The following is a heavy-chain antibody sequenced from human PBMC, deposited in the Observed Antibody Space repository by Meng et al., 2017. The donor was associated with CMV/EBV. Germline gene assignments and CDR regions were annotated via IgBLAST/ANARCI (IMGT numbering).Heavy chain of an antibody. CDR3: AKDGVGYCSSTCCSRNNYYYCGMDV. V-gene: IGHV3-33*06. Sequence: GESLKISCAASGFTFSSYGMHWVRQAPGKGLEWVAVIWYDGSNKYYADSVKGRFTISRDNSKNTLYLQMNSLRAEDTAVYYYAKDGVGYCSSTCCSRNNYYYCGMDVWGQGTTVTVSS. CDR2: IWYDGSNK. CDR1: GFTFSSYG. D-gene: IGHD2-2*01. J-gene: IGHJ6*02.